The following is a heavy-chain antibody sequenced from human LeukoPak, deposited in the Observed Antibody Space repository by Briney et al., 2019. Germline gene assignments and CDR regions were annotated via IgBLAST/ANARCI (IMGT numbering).Heavy chain of an antibody. CDR2: INPSGGST. Sequence: GASVKVSCKASGYTFTSYYMHWVRQAPGQGLEWMGIINPSGGSTSYAQKFQGRVTMTRDMSTSTVYMELSSLRSEDTALYYCAKDNYDILTGTLWGYFDLWGRGTLVTVSS. CDR1: GYTFTSYY. D-gene: IGHD3-9*01. CDR3: AKDNYDILTGTLWGYFDL. J-gene: IGHJ2*01. V-gene: IGHV1-46*01.